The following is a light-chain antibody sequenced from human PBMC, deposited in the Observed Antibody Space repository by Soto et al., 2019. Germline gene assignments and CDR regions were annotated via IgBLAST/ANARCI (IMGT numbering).Light chain of an antibody. J-gene: IGLJ2*01. Sequence: QSVLTQPPSASRTPGQRVTISCSRSSSNIGSNPVNWYQQLPGTAPKLLIYSNNQRPSGVPDRFSGSKSGTSASLAISGLQSEDEADYYCAAWDDSLNGVVFGGGTKLTVL. CDR3: AAWDDSLNGVV. CDR1: SSNIGSNP. CDR2: SNN. V-gene: IGLV1-44*01.